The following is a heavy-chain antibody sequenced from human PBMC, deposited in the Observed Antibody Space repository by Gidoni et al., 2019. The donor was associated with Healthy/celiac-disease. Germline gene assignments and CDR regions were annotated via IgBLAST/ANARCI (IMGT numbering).Heavy chain of an antibody. CDR2: IYHSGST. J-gene: IGHJ5*02. V-gene: IGHV4-4*02. CDR1: GGSISSSNW. Sequence: QVQLQESGPGLVKPSGTLSLTCAVSGGSISSSNWWSWVRQPPGKGLEWIGEIYHSGSTNYNPSLKSRVTISVDKSKNQFSLKLSSVTAADTAVYYCARDLVAAAGWGRNWFDPWGQGTLVTVSS. CDR3: ARDLVAAAGWGRNWFDP. D-gene: IGHD6-13*01.